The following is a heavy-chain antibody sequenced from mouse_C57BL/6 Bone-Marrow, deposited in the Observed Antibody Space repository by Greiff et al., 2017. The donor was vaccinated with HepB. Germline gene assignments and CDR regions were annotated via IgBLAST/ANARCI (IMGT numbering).Heavy chain of an antibody. V-gene: IGHV1-81*01. CDR1: GYTFTSYG. J-gene: IGHJ2*01. D-gene: IGHD3-2*02. Sequence: VKLVESGAELARPGASVKLSCKASGYTFTSYGISWVKQRTGQGLEWIGEIYPRSGNTYYNEKFKGKATLTADKSSSTAYMELRSLTSEDSAVYFCAKRQLRALDYWGQGTTLTVSS. CDR3: AKRQLRALDY. CDR2: IYPRSGNT.